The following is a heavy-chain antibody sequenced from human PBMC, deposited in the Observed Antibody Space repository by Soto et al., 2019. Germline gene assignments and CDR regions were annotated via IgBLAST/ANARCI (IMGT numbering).Heavy chain of an antibody. CDR2: IYYSGST. D-gene: IGHD3-10*01. CDR3: ARDSSGRTNWFDP. Sequence: LSLTCTVSGGSISSYYWSWIRQPPGKGLEWIGYIYYSGSTNYNPSLKSRVTISVDTSKNQFSLKLSSVTAADTAVYYCARDSSGRTNWFDPWGQGTLVTVSS. V-gene: IGHV4-59*01. J-gene: IGHJ5*02. CDR1: GGSISSYY.